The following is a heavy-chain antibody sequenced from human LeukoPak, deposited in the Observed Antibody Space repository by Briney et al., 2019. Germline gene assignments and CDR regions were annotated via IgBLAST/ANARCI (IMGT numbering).Heavy chain of an antibody. CDR1: GGSISSYY. V-gene: IGHV4-4*07. CDR2: IYTSGST. Sequence: SETLSLTCTVSGGSISSYYWSWIRQPAGKGLEWIGRIYTSGSTNYNPSLKSRVTMSVDTSKNQFSLKLSSVTAADTAVYYCARVAGSYYNGLSSWFDPWGQGTLVTVSS. J-gene: IGHJ5*02. D-gene: IGHD3-10*01. CDR3: ARVAGSYYNGLSSWFDP.